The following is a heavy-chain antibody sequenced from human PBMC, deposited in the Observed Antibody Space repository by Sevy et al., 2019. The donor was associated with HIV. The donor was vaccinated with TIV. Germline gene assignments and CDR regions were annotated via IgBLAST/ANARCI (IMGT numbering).Heavy chain of an antibody. D-gene: IGHD3-22*01. J-gene: IGHJ5*02. Sequence: SETLSLTCAVYGGSFSGYYWSWIRQPPGKGLEWIGEINHSGSTNYNPSLKSRVTISVDTSKNQYSLKLSPVTAADTAVYYCARGGLVVATNWFDPWGQGTLVTVSS. CDR1: GGSFSGYY. CDR2: INHSGST. CDR3: ARGGLVVATNWFDP. V-gene: IGHV4-34*01.